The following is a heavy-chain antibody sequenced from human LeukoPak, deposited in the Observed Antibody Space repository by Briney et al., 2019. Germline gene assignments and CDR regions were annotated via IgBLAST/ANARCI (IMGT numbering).Heavy chain of an antibody. Sequence: GGSLRLSCAASGFTFSSYAMSWVRQAPGKGLEWVSAISGSGGSTYYADSVKGRFTISRDNSKNTLYLQMNSLRAEDTAVYYCAKDRGCSSTSCYEGTFDYWGQRTLVTLSS. J-gene: IGHJ4*02. CDR3: AKDRGCSSTSCYEGTFDY. D-gene: IGHD2-2*01. CDR2: ISGSGGST. V-gene: IGHV3-23*01. CDR1: GFTFSSYA.